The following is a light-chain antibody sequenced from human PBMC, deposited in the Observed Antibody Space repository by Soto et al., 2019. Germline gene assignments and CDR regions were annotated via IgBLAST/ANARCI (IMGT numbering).Light chain of an antibody. Sequence: PGERATLSCRASQSVSSSYLAWYQQKPGQAPRLLIYGASSRATGIPDRFSGSGSGTDFTLTISSLQPEDVATYYCQKYNGARWTFGQGTKVDI. V-gene: IGKV3-20*01. J-gene: IGKJ1*01. CDR1: QSVSSSY. CDR2: GAS. CDR3: QKYNGARWT.